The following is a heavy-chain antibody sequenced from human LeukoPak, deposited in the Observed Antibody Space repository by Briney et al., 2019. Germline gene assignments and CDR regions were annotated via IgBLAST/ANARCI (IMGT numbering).Heavy chain of an antibody. V-gene: IGHV1-3*01. CDR1: GYTFTSYA. CDR3: ARGGSGVDTAMVTEYFDY. Sequence: ASVKVSCKASGYTFTSYAMHWVRQAPGQRLEWMGWINAGNGNTKYSQRFQGRVTITRDTSASTAYMELSSLRSEDTAVYYCARGGSGVDTAMVTEYFDYWGQGTLVTVSS. CDR2: INAGNGNT. D-gene: IGHD5-18*01. J-gene: IGHJ4*02.